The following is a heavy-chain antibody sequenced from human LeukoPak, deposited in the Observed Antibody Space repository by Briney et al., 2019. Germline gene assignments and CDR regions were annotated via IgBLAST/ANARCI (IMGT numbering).Heavy chain of an antibody. Sequence: SETLSLTCAVYGGSFSGYYWSWIRQPPGKGLEWIGEINHSGSTNYNPSLKSRVTISVDTSKNQFSLKLSSVTAADTAVYYCARLMTTVTPIYGMDAWGQGTTVTVSS. V-gene: IGHV4-34*01. CDR2: INHSGST. D-gene: IGHD4-11*01. J-gene: IGHJ6*02. CDR1: GGSFSGYY. CDR3: ARLMTTVTPIYGMDA.